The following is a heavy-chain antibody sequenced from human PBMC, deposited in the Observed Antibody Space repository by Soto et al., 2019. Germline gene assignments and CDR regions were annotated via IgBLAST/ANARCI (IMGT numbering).Heavy chain of an antibody. D-gene: IGHD3-22*01. CDR3: ARDSYNSSGYYNWFDP. CDR2: INAGNGNT. V-gene: IGHV1-3*01. Sequence: ASVKVSCKASGYTFTRYAIHWVRQAPGQRLEWMGWINAGNGNTKYSQKFQDRVTITRDTSASTVYMELNSLKSEDTAVYYCARDSYNSSGYYNWFDPWGQGTLVTVSS. J-gene: IGHJ5*02. CDR1: GYTFTRYA.